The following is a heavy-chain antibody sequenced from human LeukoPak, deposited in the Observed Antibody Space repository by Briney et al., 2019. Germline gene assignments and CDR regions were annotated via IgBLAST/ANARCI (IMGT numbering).Heavy chain of an antibody. J-gene: IGHJ2*01. V-gene: IGHV3-48*03. D-gene: IGHD2-15*01. Sequence: PGGSLRLSCAASGFTFSSYEMNWVRQAPGKGLEWVSYISSSGSTIYYADSVKGRFTISRDNAKNSLYLQMNSLRAEDTAVYYCARDPGGSYNWYFDLWGRGTLVTVSS. CDR2: ISSSGSTI. CDR3: ARDPGGSYNWYFDL. CDR1: GFTFSSYE.